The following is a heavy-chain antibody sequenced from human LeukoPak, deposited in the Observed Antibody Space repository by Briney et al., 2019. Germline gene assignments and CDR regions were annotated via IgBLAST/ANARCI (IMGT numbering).Heavy chain of an antibody. CDR3: ARGDTATSPDDY. V-gene: IGHV3-21*01. CDR1: GFTFSSYS. J-gene: IGHJ4*02. D-gene: IGHD5-18*01. Sequence: PGGSLRLSCAASGFTFSSYSMTWVRQAPGKGLEWVSSISSSSYIYYADSVKGRFTISRDNAKNSLYLQMNSLRAEDTAVYYCARGDTATSPDDYWGQGTLVTVSS. CDR2: ISSSSYI.